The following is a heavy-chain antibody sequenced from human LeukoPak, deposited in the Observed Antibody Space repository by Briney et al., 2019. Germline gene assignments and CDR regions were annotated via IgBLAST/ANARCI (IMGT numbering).Heavy chain of an antibody. J-gene: IGHJ6*03. Sequence: SETLSLTCTVSGGSISSSSYYWGWIRQPPGKGLEWIGSIYYSGSTYYNPSLKSRVTISVDTSKNQFSLKLSSVTAADTAVYYCSGLDRGIAARTIYYYYYMDVWGKGTTVTVSS. V-gene: IGHV4-39*07. D-gene: IGHD6-6*01. CDR2: IYYSGST. CDR1: GGSISSSSYY. CDR3: SGLDRGIAARTIYYYYYMDV.